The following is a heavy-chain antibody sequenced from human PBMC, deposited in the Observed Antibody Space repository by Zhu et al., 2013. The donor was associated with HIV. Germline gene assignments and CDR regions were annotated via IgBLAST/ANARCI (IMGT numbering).Heavy chain of an antibody. CDR3: GRDRGDSSGYYSPNYFGMDV. CDR1: GYIFSDYY. J-gene: IGHJ6*02. D-gene: IGHD3-22*01. V-gene: IGHV1-2*02. Sequence: QVQLVQSGAEVKKPGASVKVSCKVSGYIFSDYYMHWVRQAPGQGLEWMGWINPKSGGTNYAQKFQGRVTMTRDTSMSTAYMELSRLRSDDTAVYYCGRDRGDSSGYYSPNYFGMDVWGQGTTVTVSS. CDR2: INPKSGGT.